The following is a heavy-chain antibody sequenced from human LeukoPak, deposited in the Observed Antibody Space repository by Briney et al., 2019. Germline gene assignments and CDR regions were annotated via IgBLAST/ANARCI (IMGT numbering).Heavy chain of an antibody. CDR3: ARVVTTGDRQRGYLDS. J-gene: IGHJ4*02. D-gene: IGHD1-1*01. V-gene: IGHV3-64*01. CDR2: ISPNGDST. Sequence: GGSLRLSCAASGFTFKSYVMHWVRQAPGKGLEDVSGISPNGDSTYYGNSVKGRFTISRDNSKNTLYLQMGSLVAEDMAVYYCARVVTTGDRQRGYLDSWGQGTLVTVSS. CDR1: GFTFKSYV.